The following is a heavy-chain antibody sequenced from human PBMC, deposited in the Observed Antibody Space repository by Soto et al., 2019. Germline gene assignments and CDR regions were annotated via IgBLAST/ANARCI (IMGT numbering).Heavy chain of an antibody. CDR1: GGPINSGGYY. J-gene: IGHJ2*01. V-gene: IGHV4-31*03. CDR3: ARALFTLGRRYLDP. Sequence: SETLSLTCSVSGGPINSGGYYWSWIRQHPGKGLEWIGNIYYTGSSNYNPSLKSRVTISVDTSKNQFSLKLSSVTAADTAVYYCARALFTLGRRYLDPWGRGTLVTVSS. D-gene: IGHD3-16*01. CDR2: IYYTGSS.